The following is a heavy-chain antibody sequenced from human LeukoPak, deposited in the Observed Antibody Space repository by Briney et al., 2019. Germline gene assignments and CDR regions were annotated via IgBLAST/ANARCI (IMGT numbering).Heavy chain of an antibody. Sequence: GGSLRLSCAASRFTFSSYAMSCVRQAPGKGLEWVSGISGSAGSTDYADSVKGRFTISRDNSKNTLYLQMNSLRAEDTAIYYCAKSDVAAAGTGASDIWGQGTMVTVSS. V-gene: IGHV3-23*01. CDR1: RFTFSSYA. CDR2: ISGSAGST. D-gene: IGHD6-13*01. J-gene: IGHJ3*02. CDR3: AKSDVAAAGTGASDI.